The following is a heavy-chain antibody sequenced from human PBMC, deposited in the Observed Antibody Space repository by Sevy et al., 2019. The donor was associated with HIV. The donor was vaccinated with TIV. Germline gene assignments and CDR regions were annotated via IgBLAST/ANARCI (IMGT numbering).Heavy chain of an antibody. V-gene: IGHV4-59*08. D-gene: IGHD1-26*01. CDR2: IYYNGHI. Sequence: AESLSLTCTVSGGSITSLYWNWIRQPPGKGLEWIVNIYYNGHINYNPSLKSRVTLSLGTSKNQFSLRLSSVTAADTAMYYCAGEHVWGRGYSWGQGTLVPVSS. CDR1: GGSITSLY. CDR3: AGEHVWGRGYS. J-gene: IGHJ4*02.